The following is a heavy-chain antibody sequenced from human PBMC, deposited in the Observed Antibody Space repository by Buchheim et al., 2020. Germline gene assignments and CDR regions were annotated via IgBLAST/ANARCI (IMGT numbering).Heavy chain of an antibody. CDR1: GFTFSSYE. J-gene: IGHJ4*02. V-gene: IGHV3-48*03. Sequence: EVQLVESGGGLVQPGGSRRLSCVASGFTFSSYEMNWVRQAPGKGLEWVLYIGGSGTTIHYADSVKGRFTISRDNAKNSLYLQMKSLRAEDTAVYYCARVASDSGSYDYWGQGTL. CDR3: ARVASDSGSYDY. CDR2: IGGSGTTI. D-gene: IGHD1-26*01.